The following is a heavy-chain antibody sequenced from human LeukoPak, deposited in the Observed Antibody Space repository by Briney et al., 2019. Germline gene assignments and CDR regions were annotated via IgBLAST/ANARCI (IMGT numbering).Heavy chain of an antibody. Sequence: PSETLSLTCTVSDGSISTYYWSWIRQPAGKGLEWIGRIYTTGSTNYNPSLKSRVTMSVDTSKNQFSLKLSSVTAADTAVYYCARGGLPRENWFDPWCQGTLVTVSS. V-gene: IGHV4-4*07. CDR1: DGSISTYY. J-gene: IGHJ5*02. CDR3: ARGGLPRENWFDP. D-gene: IGHD1-26*01. CDR2: IYTTGST.